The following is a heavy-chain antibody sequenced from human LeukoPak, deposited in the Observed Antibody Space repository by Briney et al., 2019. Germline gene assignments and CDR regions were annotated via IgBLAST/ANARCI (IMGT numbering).Heavy chain of an antibody. Sequence: KPSETLSLTCVVSGYSISSGYHWGWIRQPPGKGLEWIGSVYRSGSTYYTPSLMSRVTISVDTSENQFSLRLSYVTAADTAMYFCMRHEEEDGYNAKPFDFWGQGTQVTVSS. J-gene: IGHJ4*02. CDR3: MRHEEEDGYNAKPFDF. D-gene: IGHD5-24*01. V-gene: IGHV4-38-2*01. CDR1: GYSISSGYH. CDR2: VYRSGST.